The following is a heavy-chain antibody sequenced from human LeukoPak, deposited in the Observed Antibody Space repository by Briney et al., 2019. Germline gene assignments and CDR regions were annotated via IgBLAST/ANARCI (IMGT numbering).Heavy chain of an antibody. CDR3: ARDGASGNFDY. J-gene: IGHJ4*02. CDR2: IRSDGSST. CDR1: GFTFSTYW. V-gene: IGHV3-74*01. Sequence: AGGSLRLSCAASGFTFSTYWMHWVRQVPGKGLLWVSLIRSDGSSTYADSVKGRFTNSRDTAKNTLYLQMNSLRAEDTAVYYCARDGASGNFDYWGQGTLVTVSS. D-gene: IGHD2-15*01.